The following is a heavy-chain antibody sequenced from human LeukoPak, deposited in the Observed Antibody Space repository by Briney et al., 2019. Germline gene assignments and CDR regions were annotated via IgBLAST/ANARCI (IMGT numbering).Heavy chain of an antibody. CDR2: INHSGST. Sequence: SETLSLTCAVYGGSFSGYYWSWIRQPPGKGLEWIGEINHSGSTNYNPSLKSRVTISVDTSKNQFSLKLSSVTAADTAVYYCAREAGDSSGWYSWFDPWGQGTLVTVSS. CDR3: AREAGDSSGWYSWFDP. D-gene: IGHD6-19*01. J-gene: IGHJ5*02. V-gene: IGHV4-34*01. CDR1: GGSFSGYY.